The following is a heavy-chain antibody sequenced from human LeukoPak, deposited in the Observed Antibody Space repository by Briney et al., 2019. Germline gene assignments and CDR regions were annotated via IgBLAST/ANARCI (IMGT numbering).Heavy chain of an antibody. CDR2: ISSSSSYI. D-gene: IGHD3-22*01. CDR1: GFTFSSYR. J-gene: IGHJ4*02. Sequence: GGSLRLSCAASGFTFSSYRMNLVRQAPGKGLEWVSSISSSSSYIYYADSVKGRFTISRDNAKNSLYLQMNSLRAEDTAVYYCARVRYDSSGYYDYWGQGTLVTVSS. V-gene: IGHV3-21*01. CDR3: ARVRYDSSGYYDY.